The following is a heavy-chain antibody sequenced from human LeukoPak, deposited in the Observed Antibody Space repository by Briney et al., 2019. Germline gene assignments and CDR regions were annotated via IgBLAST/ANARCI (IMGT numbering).Heavy chain of an antibody. J-gene: IGHJ3*02. CDR3: ARSKIRGDYGPLGAFDI. V-gene: IGHV1-69*11. CDR2: IIPILGTA. D-gene: IGHD4-17*01. CDR1: GGTFSSYA. Sequence: ASVKVSCKASGGTFSSYAISWVRQAPGQGLEWMGRIIPILGTANYAQKFQGRVTITADESTSTAYMELSSLRSEDTAVYYCARSKIRGDYGPLGAFDIWGQGTMVTVSS.